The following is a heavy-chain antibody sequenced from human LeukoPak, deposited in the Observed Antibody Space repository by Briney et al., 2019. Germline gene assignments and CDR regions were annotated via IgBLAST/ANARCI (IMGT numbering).Heavy chain of an antibody. CDR1: GFTFSSYD. D-gene: IGHD5-12*01. J-gene: IGHJ6*03. Sequence: PGGSLRLSCAACGFTFSSYDMHWVRQATGKGLEWVSAIGTAGDTYYPGSVKGQFTISRENAKNSLYLQMNSLRAEDTAVYYCAREGQGWLQNYYYYYMDVWGKGTTVTISS. CDR2: IGTAGDT. CDR3: AREGQGWLQNYYYYYMDV. V-gene: IGHV3-13*03.